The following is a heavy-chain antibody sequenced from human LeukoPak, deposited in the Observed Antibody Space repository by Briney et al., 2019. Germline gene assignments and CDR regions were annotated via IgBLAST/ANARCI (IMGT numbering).Heavy chain of an antibody. CDR1: GGSISSSSYY. V-gene: IGHV4-39*07. D-gene: IGHD3-10*01. CDR3: AKERLLWFGESVDAFDI. J-gene: IGHJ3*02. Sequence: SETLSLTCTVSGGSISSSSYYWGWIRQPPGKGLEWIGSIYYSGSTYYNPSLKSRVTISVDTSKNQFSLKLSSVTAADTAVYYCAKERLLWFGESVDAFDIWGQGTMVTVSS. CDR2: IYYSGST.